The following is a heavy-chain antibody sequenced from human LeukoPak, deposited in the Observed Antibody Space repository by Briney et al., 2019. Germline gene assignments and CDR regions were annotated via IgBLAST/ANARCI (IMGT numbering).Heavy chain of an antibody. CDR1: GGTFSSYA. CDR3: ARGGDFDWLLSNWFDP. J-gene: IGHJ5*02. Sequence: SVKVSCKASGGTFSSYAISWVRQAPGQGLEWMGGIIPIFGTANYAQKFQGRVTITADKSTSTAYMELSSLRSEDTAVYHCARGGDFDWLLSNWFDPWGQGTLVTVSS. D-gene: IGHD3-9*01. V-gene: IGHV1-69*06. CDR2: IIPIFGTA.